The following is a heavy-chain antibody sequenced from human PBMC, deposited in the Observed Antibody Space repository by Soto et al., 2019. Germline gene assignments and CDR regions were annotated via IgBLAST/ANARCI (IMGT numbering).Heavy chain of an antibody. CDR2: PSHTGNT. Sequence: SRTLSLACSVAGVSISSDYGTWIRQSPGKRLEWIAYPSHTGNTDYNPSLKSRVTISLDTSKNQFSLKLSSVTAADTAVYYCARGPPWMDAFDIWGQGTKVT. CDR1: GVSISSDY. CDR3: ARGPPWMDAFDI. J-gene: IGHJ3*02. D-gene: IGHD2-2*03. V-gene: IGHV4-59*01.